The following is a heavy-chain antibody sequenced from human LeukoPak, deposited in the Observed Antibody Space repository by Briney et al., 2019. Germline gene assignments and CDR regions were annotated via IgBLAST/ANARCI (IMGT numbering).Heavy chain of an antibody. Sequence: ASVKVSCKASGYTFTNHYIHWVRQAPGQGLEWMGIINPSGGSTRYAQKFQGRVTMTRDTATSTVYMELSSLRSEDTAVFYCARGSAMGVAATGYFDYWGQGTLVTVSS. CDR1: GYTFTNHY. V-gene: IGHV1-46*01. D-gene: IGHD2-15*01. CDR3: ARGSAMGVAATGYFDY. J-gene: IGHJ4*02. CDR2: INPSGGST.